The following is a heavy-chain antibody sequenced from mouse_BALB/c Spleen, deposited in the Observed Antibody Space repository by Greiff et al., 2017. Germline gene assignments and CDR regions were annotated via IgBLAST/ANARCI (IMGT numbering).Heavy chain of an antibody. D-gene: IGHD3-2*01. CDR3: ARCRQLGPRWGAMDY. CDR2: ISYSGST. Sequence: EVKLVESGPSLVKPSQTLSLTCSVTGDSITSGYWNWIRKFPGNKLEYMGYISYSGSTYYNPSLKSRISITRDTSKNQYYLQLNSVTTEDTATYYCARCRQLGPRWGAMDYWGQGTSVTVSS. J-gene: IGHJ4*01. V-gene: IGHV3-8*02. CDR1: GDSITSGY.